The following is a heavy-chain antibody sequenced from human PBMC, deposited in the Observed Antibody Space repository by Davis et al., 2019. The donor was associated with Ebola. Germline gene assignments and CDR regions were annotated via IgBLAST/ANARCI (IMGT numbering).Heavy chain of an antibody. D-gene: IGHD3-22*01. CDR1: GYTFTDYY. V-gene: IGHV1-2*02. J-gene: IGHJ4*02. Sequence: ASVKVSCKASGYTFTDYYMDWVRQAPGQGLEWMGWINPYSGGTNYAQNFQGRVTMTRDTSVSTAYMELSRLRSDDTAVYYCARDYYDSSGYYFDWEFDYWGQGTLVTVSS. CDR3: ARDYYDSSGYYFDWEFDY. CDR2: INPYSGGT.